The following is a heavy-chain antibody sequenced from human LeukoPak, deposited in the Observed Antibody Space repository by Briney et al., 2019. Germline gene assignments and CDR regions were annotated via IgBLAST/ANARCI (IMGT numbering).Heavy chain of an antibody. V-gene: IGHV4-39*01. CDR1: GGSISTSSNH. CDR3: ERHDCSGGWYSTGPDAFDI. CDR2: IYYSGST. J-gene: IGHJ3*02. Sequence: SETLSLTCTVSGGSISTSSNHWGCLRQPPGKGLEWIGCIYYSGSTYYNPSIKSRITISVDTSNNQFSLKLSSVTAADTAVYYCERHDCSGGWYSTGPDAFDILGQGTMVTVSS. D-gene: IGHD2-15*01.